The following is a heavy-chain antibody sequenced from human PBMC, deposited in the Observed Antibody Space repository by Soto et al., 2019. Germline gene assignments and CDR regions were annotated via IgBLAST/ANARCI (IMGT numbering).Heavy chain of an antibody. Sequence: QVQLQESGPGLVKPSQTLSLTCTVSGGSISSGDYYWSWIRQPPGKGLEWIGYIYYSGSTYYNPSLKLRFTIPVAPSKTQFSLRRGSVTAAHTAVYYCARDFWGGGTCYSLGVFDIGGKGKMVPVSS. CDR1: GGSISSGDYY. CDR3: ARDFWGGGTCYSLGVFDI. CDR2: IYYSGST. V-gene: IGHV4-30-4*01. D-gene: IGHD2-15*01. J-gene: IGHJ3*02.